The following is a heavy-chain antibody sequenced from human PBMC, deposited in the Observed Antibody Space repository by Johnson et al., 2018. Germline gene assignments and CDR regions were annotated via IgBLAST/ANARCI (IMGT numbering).Heavy chain of an antibody. CDR1: GFTFDDYA. J-gene: IGHJ6*02. V-gene: IGHV3-9*01. CDR3: AKDRASNLYSSSSGCYYYYGMDV. D-gene: IGHD6-6*01. CDR2: ISWNGGST. Sequence: VQLVQSGGGLVQPGRSLRLSCAASGFTFDDYAMHWVRQAPGKGLEWVSGISWNGGSTGYADSVKGRLTISRDNAKNSLYLQMNSLRAEDTAVYSCAKDRASNLYSSSSGCYYYYGMDVWGQGTTVTVSS.